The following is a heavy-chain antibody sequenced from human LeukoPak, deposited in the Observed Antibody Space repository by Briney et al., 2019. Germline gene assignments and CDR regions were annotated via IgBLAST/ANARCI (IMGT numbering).Heavy chain of an antibody. J-gene: IGHJ6*03. CDR1: GGTFNNYV. Sequence: SVKVSCKASGGTFNNYVISWVRQAPGRGLEWMGGIIPMSGTSKYTQRFQGRVTITADGSTNTAYMELSSLGSDDTAVYYCARGPYGVYSGDYYYYYMDVWGKGTTVTVSS. D-gene: IGHD4-17*01. CDR2: IIPMSGTS. V-gene: IGHV1-69*13. CDR3: ARGPYGVYSGDYYYYYMDV.